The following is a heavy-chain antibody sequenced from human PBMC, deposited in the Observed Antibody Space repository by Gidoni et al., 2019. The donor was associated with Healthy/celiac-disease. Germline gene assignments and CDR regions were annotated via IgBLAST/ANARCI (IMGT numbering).Heavy chain of an antibody. CDR1: GGTFSSYA. CDR3: AREYCRSFDCGGDSYYYYGMDV. Sequence: QVQLVQSGAEVKKPGSSVKVSCKASGGTFSSYAISWVRQAPGQGLEWMGGIIPIFGTANYAQKFQGRVTITADESTSTAYMELSSLRSEDTAVYYCAREYCRSFDCGGDSYYYYGMDVWGQGTTVTVSS. D-gene: IGHD2-21*02. J-gene: IGHJ6*02. CDR2: IIPIFGTA. V-gene: IGHV1-69*01.